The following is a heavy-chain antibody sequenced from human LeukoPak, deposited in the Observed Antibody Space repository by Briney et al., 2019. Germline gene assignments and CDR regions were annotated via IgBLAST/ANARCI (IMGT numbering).Heavy chain of an antibody. D-gene: IGHD3-22*01. CDR2: ISWNSGSI. CDR3: AKARDSSGYYTG. Sequence: GGSLRLSCAASGFTFDDYAMHWVRQAPGKGLEWVSGISWNSGSIDYADSVKGRFTISRDNAKNSLYLQMNSLRAEDTALYYCAKARDSSGYYTGWGQGTLVTVSS. V-gene: IGHV3-9*01. J-gene: IGHJ4*02. CDR1: GFTFDDYA.